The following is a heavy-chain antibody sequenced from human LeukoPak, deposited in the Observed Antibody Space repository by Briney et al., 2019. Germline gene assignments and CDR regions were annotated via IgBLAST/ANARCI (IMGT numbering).Heavy chain of an antibody. Sequence: PSETLSLTCAVSGGSISTNNWWSWVRQPPGEGLEWIGEIYHTGSTNYSPSLRSRVTMSIDKSNNQFSLNLNSVTAADTAVYYCAKSGDYLWDYWGQGTLVTVSS. CDR1: GGSISTNNW. CDR3: AKSGDYLWDY. CDR2: IYHTGST. J-gene: IGHJ4*02. V-gene: IGHV4-4*02. D-gene: IGHD3-16*01.